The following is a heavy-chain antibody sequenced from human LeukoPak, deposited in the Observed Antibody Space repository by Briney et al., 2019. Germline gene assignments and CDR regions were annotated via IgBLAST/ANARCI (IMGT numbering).Heavy chain of an antibody. CDR1: GGSFSGYY. CDR2: INHSGST. J-gene: IGHJ4*02. D-gene: IGHD3-16*02. V-gene: IGHV4-34*01. CDR3: ARGKYYDYVWGSYRTYYFDY. Sequence: SETLSLTCAVYGGSFSGYYWSWIRQPPGKGLEWMGEINHSGSTNYNPSLKSRVTISVDTSKNQFSLKLSSVTAADTAVYYCARGKYYDYVWGSYRTYYFDYWGQGTLVTVSS.